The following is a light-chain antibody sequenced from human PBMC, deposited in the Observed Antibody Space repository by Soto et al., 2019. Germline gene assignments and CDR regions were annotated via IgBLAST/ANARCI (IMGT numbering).Light chain of an antibody. CDR3: QQRSNWPYT. V-gene: IGKV3-11*01. CDR1: QSVSSQ. CDR2: DAS. Sequence: EIVLTQSPATLSLSPGERATLSCRASQSVSSQLAWYQQKPGQTPRLLIYDASNRATGIPARFSGSGSGTDFTLTISSLEPEDFAVYYCQQRSNWPYTFGLGTKLEIK. J-gene: IGKJ2*01.